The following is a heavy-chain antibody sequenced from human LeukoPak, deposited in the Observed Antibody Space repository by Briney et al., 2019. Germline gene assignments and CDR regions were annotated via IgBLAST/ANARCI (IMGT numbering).Heavy chain of an antibody. V-gene: IGHV3-48*04. J-gene: IGHJ4*02. CDR1: GFTFSSYS. Sequence: GGSLRLSCAAAGFTFSSYSMNWVRQAPGKGLEWVSYISSASTTIYYVDSVKGRFTVSRDNAKNSLSLQMDSLRAEDTAVYYCATIKSGASDYWGQGTLVTVSS. CDR3: ATIKSGASDY. D-gene: IGHD7-27*01. CDR2: ISSASTTI.